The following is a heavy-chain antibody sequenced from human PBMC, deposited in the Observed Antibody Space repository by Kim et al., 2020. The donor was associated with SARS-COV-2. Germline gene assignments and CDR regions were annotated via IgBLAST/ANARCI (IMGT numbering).Heavy chain of an antibody. J-gene: IGHJ4*02. CDR3: AREQGYFDY. V-gene: IGHV4-4*06. Sequence: NYNPSLKSRVTISVVPSKNHFSLRQSSVTAAYTAVYYCAREQGYFDYWGQGTLVTVSS.